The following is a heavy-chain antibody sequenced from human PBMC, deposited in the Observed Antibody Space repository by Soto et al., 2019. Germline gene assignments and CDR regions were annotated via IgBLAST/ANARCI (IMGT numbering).Heavy chain of an antibody. J-gene: IGHJ4*02. CDR1: GDSVGSSDYY. Sequence: QLQLQESGPGLVRPSETLSLTCTVSGDSVGSSDYYWGWIRQPPGRGLEWIGSIDYTGSTYFGPSLKSRVTISMDTSKNQFSLRVRSVTAADTAVYYCARGSHYVCESNRHYYFDYWGQGTLATVSS. V-gene: IGHV4-39*01. D-gene: IGHD3-16*02. CDR2: IDYTGST. CDR3: ARGSHYVCESNRHYYFDY.